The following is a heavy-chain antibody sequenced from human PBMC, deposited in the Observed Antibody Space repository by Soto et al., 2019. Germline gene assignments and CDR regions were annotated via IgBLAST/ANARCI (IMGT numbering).Heavy chain of an antibody. V-gene: IGHV5-51*01. J-gene: IGHJ5*02. D-gene: IGHD6-13*01. CDR3: ASRGVAAAGTGDWFDP. CDR2: IYPGDSDT. CDR1: GYSFTSYW. Sequence: PGESLKISCKGSGYSFTSYWIGWVRQMPGKGLEWMGIIYPGDSDTRYSPSFQGQVTISADKSISTAYLQWSSLKASDTAMYYCASRGVAAAGTGDWFDPWGQGTLVTVSS.